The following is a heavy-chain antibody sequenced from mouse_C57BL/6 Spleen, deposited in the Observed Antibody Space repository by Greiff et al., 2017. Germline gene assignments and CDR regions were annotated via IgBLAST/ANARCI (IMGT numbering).Heavy chain of an antibody. CDR3: ARYHDGYDVAYYAMDY. D-gene: IGHD2-2*01. CDR2: ISNLAYSI. J-gene: IGHJ4*01. V-gene: IGHV5-15*04. Sequence: EVMLVESGGGLVQPGGSLKLSCAASGFTFSDYGMAWVRQAPRKGPEWVAFISNLAYSIYYADTVTGRFTISRENAKNTLYLEMSSLRSEDTAMYYCARYHDGYDVAYYAMDYWGQGTSVTVSS. CDR1: GFTFSDYG.